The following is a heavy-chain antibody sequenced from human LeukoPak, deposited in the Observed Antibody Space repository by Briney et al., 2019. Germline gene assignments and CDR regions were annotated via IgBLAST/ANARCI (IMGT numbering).Heavy chain of an antibody. V-gene: IGHV3-23*01. CDR1: GFIFSSFW. J-gene: IGHJ4*02. D-gene: IGHD3-22*01. CDR2: ISGSGDNT. Sequence: EAGESLRLSCVASGFIFSSFWMSWVRQAPGKGLEWVSGISGSGDNTYYADSVKGRFTISRDNSKNTLYVQVNSLGTEDTAAYYCAKGSYYDSSGSFYFDYWGQGTLVTVSS. CDR3: AKGSYYDSSGSFYFDY.